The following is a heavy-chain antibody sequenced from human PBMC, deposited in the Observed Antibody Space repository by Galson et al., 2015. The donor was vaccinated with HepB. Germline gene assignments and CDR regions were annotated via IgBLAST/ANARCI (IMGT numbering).Heavy chain of an antibody. Sequence: SLRLSCAASGFTFSSYAMSWVRQAPGKGLEWVSAISGSGGSTYYADSVKGRFTISRDNSKNTLYLQMNSLRAEDTAVYYCATTEGDSSGWYSYFGYWGQGTLVTVSS. V-gene: IGHV3-23*01. CDR1: GFTFSSYA. D-gene: IGHD6-19*01. CDR3: ATTEGDSSGWYSYFGY. CDR2: ISGSGGST. J-gene: IGHJ4*02.